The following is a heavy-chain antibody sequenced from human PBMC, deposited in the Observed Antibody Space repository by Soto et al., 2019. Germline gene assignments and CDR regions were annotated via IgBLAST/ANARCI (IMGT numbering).Heavy chain of an antibody. CDR1: GFTFSSYA. J-gene: IGHJ6*02. D-gene: IGHD2-2*01. V-gene: IGHV3-30-3*01. CDR2: ISYDGSNK. Sequence: HPGGSLRLSCAASGFTFSSYAMHWVRQAPGKGLEWVAVISYDGSNKYYADSVKGRFTISRDNSKNTLYLQMNSLRAEDTAVYYCAREGPGYCSSTSCLYYYYYGMDVWGQGTTVTVSS. CDR3: AREGPGYCSSTSCLYYYYYGMDV.